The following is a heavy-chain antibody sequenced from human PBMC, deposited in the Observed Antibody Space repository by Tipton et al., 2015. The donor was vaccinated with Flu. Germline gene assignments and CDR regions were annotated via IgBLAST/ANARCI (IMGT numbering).Heavy chain of an antibody. CDR3: ARDEDTSMGTH. D-gene: IGHD5-18*01. CDR1: GGSFSGDY. Sequence: TLSLTCVVYGGSFSGDYCSWIRQHPGKGLEWIGYIHYSGTTYYSPSLRSRVTISVDTSKNQFSLKLNSLTAADTAVYYCARDEDTSMGTHWGQGTLVTVSS. J-gene: IGHJ4*02. CDR2: IHYSGTT. V-gene: IGHV4-31*11.